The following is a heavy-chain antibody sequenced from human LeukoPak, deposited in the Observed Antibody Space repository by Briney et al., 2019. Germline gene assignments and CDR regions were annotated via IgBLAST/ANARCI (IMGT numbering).Heavy chain of an antibody. Sequence: GGSLRLSCSASGFTFSAYAMRWVRQAPGKRLEYVSAISPDGTSTYYADSVRGRFSISRDNSKNTLYLQMSSLRAEDTAVYYCVPKGTEGYWGQGTLVTVSS. V-gene: IGHV3-64D*06. CDR3: VPKGTEGY. CDR2: ISPDGTST. J-gene: IGHJ4*02. CDR1: GFTFSAYA.